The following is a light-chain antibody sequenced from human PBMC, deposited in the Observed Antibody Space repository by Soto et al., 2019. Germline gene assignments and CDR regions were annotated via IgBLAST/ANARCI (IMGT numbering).Light chain of an antibody. J-gene: IGLJ1*01. CDR3: GTWDSSLSAGGV. Sequence: QSVLTQPPSVSAAPGQKVTISCSGSSSNIGNNYVSWYQQLPGTAPKLLIYDNNKRPSGIPDRFSGSKSGTSATLDITGLQTGDEADYYCGTWDSSLSAGGVFGTGTKVT. CDR2: DNN. V-gene: IGLV1-51*01. CDR1: SSNIGNNY.